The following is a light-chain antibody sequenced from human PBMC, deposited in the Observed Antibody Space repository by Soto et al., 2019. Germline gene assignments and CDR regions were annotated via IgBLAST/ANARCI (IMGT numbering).Light chain of an antibody. J-gene: IGKJ2*01. CDR2: GAS. CDR3: LQYGSSPPYT. CDR1: QSVSGSN. Sequence: EIVLTQSPGTLSLSPGERATLSCGASQSVSGSNLAWYQQRPGQAPRLLIYGASSRATGIPDKFSGSGSGTDFPLTISRLEPEDFAVYYCLQYGSSPPYTFGQGTKLEIK. V-gene: IGKV3-20*01.